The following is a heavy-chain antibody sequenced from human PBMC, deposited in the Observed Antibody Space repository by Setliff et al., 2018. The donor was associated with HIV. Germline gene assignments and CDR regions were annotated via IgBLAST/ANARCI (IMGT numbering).Heavy chain of an antibody. D-gene: IGHD3-10*01. CDR3: ARWHPPYGFWEEDY. CDR1: GGSFSGYY. J-gene: IGHJ4*02. Sequence: PSETLSLTCAVYGGSFSGYYWSWIRQPPGKGLEWIGEINHRGSTYYNPSLKTRVTISVDGSKNQFSLKLKSVTAADTAVYYCARWHPPYGFWEEDYWGQGTLVTVSS. CDR2: INHRGST. V-gene: IGHV4-34*01.